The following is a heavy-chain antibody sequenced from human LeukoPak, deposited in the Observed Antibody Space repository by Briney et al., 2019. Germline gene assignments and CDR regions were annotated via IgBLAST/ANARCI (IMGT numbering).Heavy chain of an antibody. CDR3: ARAHITTQSAFDI. D-gene: IGHD1-14*01. J-gene: IGHJ3*02. CDR2: INWNGGST. V-gene: IGHV3-20*01. CDR1: GFTFDDYG. Sequence: PGGSLGLSCAASGFTFDDYGMSWVRQAPGKGLEWVSGINWNGGSTGYADSVKGRFTISRDNAKNSLYLQMNSLRAEDTALYHCARAHITTQSAFDIWGQGTMVTVSS.